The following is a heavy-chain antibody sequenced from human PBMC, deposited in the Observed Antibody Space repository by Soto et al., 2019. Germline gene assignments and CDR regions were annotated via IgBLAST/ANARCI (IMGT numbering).Heavy chain of an antibody. CDR1: GYTFTSYY. V-gene: IGHV1-46*01. Sequence: GASVKVSCKASGYTFTSYYMHWVRQAPGQGLEWMGIINPSGGSTSYAQKFQGRVTMTRDTSTSTVYMELSSLRSEDTAVYYCARDVAPSAITIFGVSMDVWGQGTTVTVSS. D-gene: IGHD3-3*01. CDR2: INPSGGST. J-gene: IGHJ6*02. CDR3: ARDVAPSAITIFGVSMDV.